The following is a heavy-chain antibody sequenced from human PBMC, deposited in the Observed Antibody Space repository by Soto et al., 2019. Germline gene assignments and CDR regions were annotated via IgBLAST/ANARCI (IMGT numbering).Heavy chain of an antibody. CDR3: ARLGVGATLSFNYYYGMDV. Sequence: GESLKISCKGSGYSFTSYWIGWVRQMPGKGLEWMGIIYPGDSDTRYSPSFQGQVTISADKSISTAYLQWSSLKASDTAMYYCARLGVGATLSFNYYYGMDVWGQGTTVTVSS. J-gene: IGHJ6*02. CDR1: GYSFTSYW. D-gene: IGHD1-26*01. CDR2: IYPGDSDT. V-gene: IGHV5-51*01.